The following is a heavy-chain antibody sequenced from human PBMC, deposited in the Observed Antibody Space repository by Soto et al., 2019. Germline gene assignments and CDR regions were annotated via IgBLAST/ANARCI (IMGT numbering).Heavy chain of an antibody. CDR1: GFTFSSYS. CDR3: ARDNGDTPFNFDY. J-gene: IGHJ4*02. D-gene: IGHD4-17*01. Sequence: EVQLVESGGGMVQPGGSLRLSCAASGFTFSSYSMNWVRQAPGKGLEWVSSISSSSSYIYYADSVKGRFTISRDNDKNSLYLQINSLRAEDTAVYYCARDNGDTPFNFDYWGQGTLVTVSS. V-gene: IGHV3-21*01. CDR2: ISSSSSYI.